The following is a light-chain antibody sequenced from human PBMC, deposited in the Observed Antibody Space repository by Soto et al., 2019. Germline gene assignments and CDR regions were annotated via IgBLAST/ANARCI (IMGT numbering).Light chain of an antibody. J-gene: IGKJ4*01. CDR2: AAS. CDR3: QQYYSYPPT. Sequence: AIRMTQSPSSFSASTGDRVTITCRASQGISNFLAWYQQNPGKAPKLLIYAASTLQSGVPSRFSGSGSGTDFTLTINSRQSEDFATYYCQQYYSYPPTFGGGTKVEIK. CDR1: QGISNF. V-gene: IGKV1-8*01.